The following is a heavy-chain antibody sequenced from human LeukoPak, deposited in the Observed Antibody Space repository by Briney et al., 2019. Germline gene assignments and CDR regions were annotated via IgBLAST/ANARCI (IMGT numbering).Heavy chain of an antibody. CDR1: GGSFSGYY. J-gene: IGHJ5*02. CDR3: ARHSRSGYNWFDP. Sequence: SETLSLTCAVYGGSFSGYYWSWIRQPPGKGLEWIGEVNHSGSTNYNPSLKSRVTISVDTSKNQFSLKLSSVTAADTAVYYCARHSRSGYNWFDPWGQGTLVTVSS. V-gene: IGHV4-34*01. D-gene: IGHD2-21*01. CDR2: VNHSGST.